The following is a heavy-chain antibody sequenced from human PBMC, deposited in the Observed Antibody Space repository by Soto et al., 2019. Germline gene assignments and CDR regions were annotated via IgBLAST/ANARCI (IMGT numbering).Heavy chain of an antibody. J-gene: IGHJ6*02. Sequence: QVQLVQSGAEVKKPGSSVKVSCKASGGTFSSYAISWVRQAPGQGLEWMGGIILTFGTANYAQKFQGRVTITADESTSTAYMELSSLRSEDTAVYYCARSFYGDYFFYYGMDVWGQGTTVTVSS. V-gene: IGHV1-69*01. CDR2: IILTFGTA. CDR3: ARSFYGDYFFYYGMDV. CDR1: GGTFSSYA. D-gene: IGHD4-17*01.